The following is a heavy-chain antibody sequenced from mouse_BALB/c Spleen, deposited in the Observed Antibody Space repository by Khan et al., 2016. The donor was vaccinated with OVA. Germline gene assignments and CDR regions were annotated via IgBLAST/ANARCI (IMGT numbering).Heavy chain of an antibody. J-gene: IGHJ3*01. Sequence: EVQLVESGGGLVRPGGSLKLSCATSGFTFSTYAMSWVRQIPEKRLEWVATISSDGDYTYYPDSVKGRFTISRDNAKNTLYLQMSSLRSEDTAKYYCTRSPDDRFAYWGQGTLVTVSA. D-gene: IGHD2-3*01. V-gene: IGHV5-9-3*01. CDR2: ISSDGDYT. CDR1: GFTFSTYA. CDR3: TRSPDDRFAY.